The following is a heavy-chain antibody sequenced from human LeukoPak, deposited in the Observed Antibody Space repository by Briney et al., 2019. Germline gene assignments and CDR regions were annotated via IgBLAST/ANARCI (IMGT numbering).Heavy chain of an antibody. Sequence: ASVKVSCKASGCTFTSYAMHWVRQAPGQRLEWMGWINAGNGNTKYSQKFQGRVTITRDTSASTAYMELSSLRSEDTAVYYCARDLAVAGTNVDWFDPWGQGTLVTVSS. V-gene: IGHV1-3*01. CDR2: INAGNGNT. D-gene: IGHD6-19*01. CDR3: ARDLAVAGTNVDWFDP. CDR1: GCTFTSYA. J-gene: IGHJ5*02.